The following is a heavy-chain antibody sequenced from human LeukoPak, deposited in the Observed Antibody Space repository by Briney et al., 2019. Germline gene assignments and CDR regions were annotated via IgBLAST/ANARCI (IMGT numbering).Heavy chain of an antibody. V-gene: IGHV3-66*01. J-gene: IGHJ3*02. CDR2: IYSGGST. CDR1: GFTVSSNY. Sequence: GGSLRLSCAASGFTVSSNYISWVRQAPGKGLEWVSVIYSGGSTYYADSVKGRFTISRDNSKNTLYLQMNSLRAEDTAVYYCARDPNGDYIGAFDMWGPGTMVTVSS. CDR3: ARDPNGDYIGAFDM. D-gene: IGHD4-17*01.